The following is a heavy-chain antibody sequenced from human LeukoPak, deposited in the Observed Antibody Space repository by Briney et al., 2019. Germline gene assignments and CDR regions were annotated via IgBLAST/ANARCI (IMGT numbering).Heavy chain of an antibody. CDR2: IYYSGST. CDR3: ARQPPGYGGNSGFDY. D-gene: IGHD4-23*01. Sequence: SETLSLTCTVSGGSVSSGSYYWSWIRQPPGKGLEWIGCIYYSGSTNYNPSLKSRVTISVDTSKNQFSLKLSSVTAADTAVYYCARQPPGYGGNSGFDYWGQGTLVTVSS. V-gene: IGHV4-61*01. CDR1: GGSVSSGSYY. J-gene: IGHJ4*02.